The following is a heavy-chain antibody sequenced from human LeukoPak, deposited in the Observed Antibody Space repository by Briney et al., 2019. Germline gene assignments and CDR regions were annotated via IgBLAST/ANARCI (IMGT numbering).Heavy chain of an antibody. D-gene: IGHD3-22*01. V-gene: IGHV4-59*01. CDR3: ARSNYYDSSGYLYYYFYYMDV. J-gene: IGHJ6*03. CDR2: IYYSGST. CDR1: GGSISSYY. Sequence: SETLSLTCTVSGGSISSYYWSWIRQPPGTGLEWIGYIYYSGSTNYNPSLKSRVTISVDTSKNRFSLKLSSVTAADTAVYYCARSNYYDSSGYLYYYFYYMDVWGKGTTVTVSS.